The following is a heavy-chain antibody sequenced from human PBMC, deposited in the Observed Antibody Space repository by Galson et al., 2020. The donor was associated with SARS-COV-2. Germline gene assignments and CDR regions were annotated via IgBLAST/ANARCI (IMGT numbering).Heavy chain of an antibody. CDR1: GGSVSGGAFS. Sequence: SQTLSLTCAVSGGSVSGGAFSWSWFRQPPGKGLEWIGYIYDSANTYYNPSLKSRVSISVDRSKNQFSLNLSSVTAADTAVYYCARGQQTELRPPFDCWGQGTLVTVSS. J-gene: IGHJ4*02. V-gene: IGHV4-30-2*01. CDR3: ARGQQTELRPPFDC. D-gene: IGHD1-26*01. CDR2: IYDSANT.